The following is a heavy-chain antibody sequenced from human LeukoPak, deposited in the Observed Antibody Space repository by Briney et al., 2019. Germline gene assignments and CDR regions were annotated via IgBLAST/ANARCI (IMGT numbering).Heavy chain of an antibody. Sequence: GGSLRLSCAVSGFTFSSNSMNWVRQAPGKGLEWLSYISDSSNTIYYADSVKGRFTISRDNAKNSLYLQMNSLRDEDTAVYYCARDRKDGYNPLDYWGQGTLVTVS. CDR2: ISDSSNTI. CDR1: GFTFSSNS. J-gene: IGHJ4*02. D-gene: IGHD5-24*01. V-gene: IGHV3-48*02. CDR3: ARDRKDGYNPLDY.